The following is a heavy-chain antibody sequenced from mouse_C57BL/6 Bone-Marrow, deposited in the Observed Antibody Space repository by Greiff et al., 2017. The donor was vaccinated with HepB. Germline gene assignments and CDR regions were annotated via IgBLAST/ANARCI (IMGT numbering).Heavy chain of an antibody. CDR2: IYPRSGNT. CDR1: GYTFTSYG. CDR3: AREKGLRLFAY. Sequence: VKLQESGAELARPGASVKLSCKASGYTFTSYGISWVKQRTGQGLEWIGEIYPRSGNTYYNEKFKGKATLTADKSSSTAYMELRSLTSEDSAVYFCAREKGLRLFAYWGQGTLVTVSA. J-gene: IGHJ3*01. D-gene: IGHD2-4*01. V-gene: IGHV1-81*01.